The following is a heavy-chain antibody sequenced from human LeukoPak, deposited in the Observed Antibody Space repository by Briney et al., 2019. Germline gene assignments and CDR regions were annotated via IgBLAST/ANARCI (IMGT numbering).Heavy chain of an antibody. CDR2: IKSKTDGGTT. CDR1: GFTFSNAW. Sequence: GGPLRLSCAASGFTFSNAWMSWVRQAPGKGLEWAGLIKSKTDGGTTDYAAPVKGRFTISRDDSKNTLYLQMNSLKTEDTAMYYCTTGFEDYWGQGTLVTVSS. J-gene: IGHJ4*02. CDR3: TTGFEDY. V-gene: IGHV3-15*01. D-gene: IGHD3-3*01.